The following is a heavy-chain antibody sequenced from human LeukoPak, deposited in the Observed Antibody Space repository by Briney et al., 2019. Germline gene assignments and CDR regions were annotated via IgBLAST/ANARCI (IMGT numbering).Heavy chain of an antibody. Sequence: ASVKVSCKASGYTFTGYYMHWVRQAPGQGLEWMGWINLNSGGTNYAQKFQGRVTMTRDASISTAYMELSRLRSDDTAVYYCARDPDYYGSGSSYGMDVWGQGTTVTVSS. CDR2: INLNSGGT. CDR1: GYTFTGYY. V-gene: IGHV1-2*02. J-gene: IGHJ6*02. D-gene: IGHD3-10*01. CDR3: ARDPDYYGSGSSYGMDV.